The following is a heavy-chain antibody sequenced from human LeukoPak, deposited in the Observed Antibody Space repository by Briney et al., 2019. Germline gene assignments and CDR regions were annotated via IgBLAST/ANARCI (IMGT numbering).Heavy chain of an antibody. CDR1: GFTFSSYG. CDR3: ARGPSPPLDYYGMDV. CDR2: IWYDGSNK. V-gene: IGHV3-33*01. Sequence: GGSLRLSYAASGFTFSSYGMHWVRQAPGKGLEWVAVIWYDGSNKYYADSVKGRFTISRDNSKNTLYLQMSSLRAEDTAVYYCARGPSPPLDYYGMDVWGQGTTVTVSS. J-gene: IGHJ6*02.